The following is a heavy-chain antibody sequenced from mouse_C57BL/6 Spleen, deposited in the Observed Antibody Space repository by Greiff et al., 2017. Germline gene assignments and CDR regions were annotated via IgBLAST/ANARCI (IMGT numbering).Heavy chain of an antibody. J-gene: IGHJ4*01. V-gene: IGHV1-12*01. Sequence: QVQLKESVAELVRPGASVKMSCKASGYTFTSYNMHWVKKTPRQGLEWIGAIYPGNGDTSYNQKFKGKATLTVDKSSSTAYMQLSSLTYEDSAVYFCARDLYYDGSSLYYAMDYWGQGTSVTVSS. CDR1: GYTFTSYN. CDR3: ARDLYYDGSSLYYAMDY. D-gene: IGHD1-1*01. CDR2: IYPGNGDT.